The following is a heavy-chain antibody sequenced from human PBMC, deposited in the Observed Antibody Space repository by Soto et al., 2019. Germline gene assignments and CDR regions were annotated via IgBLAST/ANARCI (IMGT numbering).Heavy chain of an antibody. Sequence: QVQLVQSGAEVKKPGASVKVSCKASGYTFTSYGISWVRQAPGQGLEWMGWISAYNGNTNYAQKLQGRVTMTTDTATSTAYMELRSLRSDDTAVYYCARDRRGYYDSSGNTDYWGQGTLVTVSS. J-gene: IGHJ4*02. CDR3: ARDRRGYYDSSGNTDY. CDR1: GYTFTSYG. CDR2: ISAYNGNT. V-gene: IGHV1-18*01. D-gene: IGHD3-22*01.